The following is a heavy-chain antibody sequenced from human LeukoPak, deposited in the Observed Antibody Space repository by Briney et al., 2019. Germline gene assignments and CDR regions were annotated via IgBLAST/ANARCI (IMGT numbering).Heavy chain of an antibody. D-gene: IGHD5-24*01. CDR2: IYYSGST. CDR1: GGSISSYY. Sequence: SETLSLACTVSGGSISSYYWSWIRQPPGKGLEWIGYIYYSGSTNYNPSLKSRVTISVDTSKNQFSLKLSSVTAADTAVYYCARGGGYNSNFDYWGQGTLVTDSS. J-gene: IGHJ4*02. CDR3: ARGGGYNSNFDY. V-gene: IGHV4-59*01.